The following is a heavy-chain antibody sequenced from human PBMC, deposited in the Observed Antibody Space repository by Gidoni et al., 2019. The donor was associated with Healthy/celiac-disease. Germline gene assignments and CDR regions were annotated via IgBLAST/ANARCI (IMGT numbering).Heavy chain of an antibody. Sequence: QVQLQQWGAGLLKPSETLSLTCAVYGGSFSGYFWRWIRQPPGKGLEWIGEINHSGSTNYNPSLKSRVTISVDTSKNQFSLKLSSVTAADTAVYYCAIRKDIVVVPAAIGGWFDPWGQGTLVTVSS. D-gene: IGHD2-2*01. V-gene: IGHV4-34*01. J-gene: IGHJ5*02. CDR2: INHSGST. CDR3: AIRKDIVVVPAAIGGWFDP. CDR1: GGSFSGYF.